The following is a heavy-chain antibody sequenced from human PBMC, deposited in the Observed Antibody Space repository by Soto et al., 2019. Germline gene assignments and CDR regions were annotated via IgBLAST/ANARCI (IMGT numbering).Heavy chain of an antibody. V-gene: IGHV4-39*01. D-gene: IGHD3-10*01. CDR2: IYYSGST. Sequence: QLQLQESGPGLVKPSETLSLTCTVSGGSISSSSYYWGWIRQPPGKGLEWIGSIYYSGSTYYNPSLKSRVTISVDTSKNQFSLKLSSVTAADTAVYYCATQTTMVRHEYVQHWGQGTLVTVSS. CDR3: ATQTTMVRHEYVQH. J-gene: IGHJ1*01. CDR1: GGSISSSSYY.